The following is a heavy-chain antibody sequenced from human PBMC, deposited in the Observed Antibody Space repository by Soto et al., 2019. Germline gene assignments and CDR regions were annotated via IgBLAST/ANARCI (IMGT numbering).Heavy chain of an antibody. Sequence: SGPTLVNPPQTLTLTCIFSGFSLRTSGVGVGWIRQPPGKALEWLGFIYWNDDKRYSPSLKSRLTITKDTSKNQVVLTMTNMDPVDTATYYCAKSGSSGWYGWFDPWGQGTLVTAPQ. J-gene: IGHJ5*02. D-gene: IGHD6-19*01. CDR3: AKSGSSGWYGWFDP. CDR2: IYWNDDK. CDR1: GFSLRTSGVG. V-gene: IGHV2-5*01.